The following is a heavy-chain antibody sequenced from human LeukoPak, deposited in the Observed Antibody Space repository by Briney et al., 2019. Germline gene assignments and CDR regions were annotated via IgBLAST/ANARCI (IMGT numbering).Heavy chain of an antibody. Sequence: SQTLSLTCAISGDSVSSNSAAWNWIRQSPSRGLEWLGRTYYRSKWYNDYAVSVKSRITINPDTSKNQFSLQLNSVTPEDTAVYYCASHHTGGAAANPYAFDIWGQGTMVTVSS. V-gene: IGHV6-1*01. CDR2: TYYRSKWYN. D-gene: IGHD6-13*01. CDR1: GDSVSSNSAA. CDR3: ASHHTGGAAANPYAFDI. J-gene: IGHJ3*02.